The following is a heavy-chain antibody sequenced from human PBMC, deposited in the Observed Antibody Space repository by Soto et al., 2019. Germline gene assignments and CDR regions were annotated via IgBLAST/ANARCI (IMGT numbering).Heavy chain of an antibody. J-gene: IGHJ4*02. V-gene: IGHV4-39*07. CDR1: GGSISSKSYS. D-gene: IGHD2-15*01. Sequence: PSETLSLTCSVSGGSISSKSYSWGWIRQPPGKGLEWIGTFYYSENTYYNPSLKSRVTISVDTSKNQFSLKLSSVTAADTAVYYCARGQVVAAQHWGQGTLVTVSS. CDR2: FYYSENT. CDR3: ARGQVVAAQH.